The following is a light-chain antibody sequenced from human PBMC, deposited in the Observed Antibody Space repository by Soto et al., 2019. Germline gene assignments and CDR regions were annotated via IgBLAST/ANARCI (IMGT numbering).Light chain of an antibody. CDR2: DAS. V-gene: IGKV3-11*01. CDR3: QQRANWPHT. J-gene: IGKJ2*01. CDR1: QSVSSY. Sequence: EIVSTQSPATLSLSPGERATLSCRASQSVSSYLAWYQQKPGQAPRLLIYDASKRATGIPARFSGSGSGTDFTLTISSLEPEDSAVYYCQQRANWPHTFGQGTNLEIK.